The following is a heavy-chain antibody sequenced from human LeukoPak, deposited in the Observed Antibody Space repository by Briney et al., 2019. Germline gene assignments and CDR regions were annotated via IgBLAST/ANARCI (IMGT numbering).Heavy chain of an antibody. V-gene: IGHV3-48*01. CDR1: GFTFSSYS. CDR3: ARDRDDIPFDY. J-gene: IGHJ4*02. Sequence: GGSLRLSCAASGFTFSSYSMNWVRQAPGKGLEWVSYISSSSSTIYYADSVKGRFTISRDNAKNSLYLQMNSLRAEDTAVYYCARDRDDIPFDYWGQGTLVTVSS. CDR2: ISSSSSTI. D-gene: IGHD3-9*01.